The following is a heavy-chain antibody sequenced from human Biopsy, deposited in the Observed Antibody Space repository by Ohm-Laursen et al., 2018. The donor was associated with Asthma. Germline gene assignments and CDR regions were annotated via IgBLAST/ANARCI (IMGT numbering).Heavy chain of an antibody. J-gene: IGHJ6*02. D-gene: IGHD1-26*01. V-gene: IGHV4-34*01. Sequence: SHTLSLTCAVSGGSFSGNYWSWIRQTPGKGLERLGDIHHSGYTNYNPSLSSRVTLSVDTSKSQFSLRLTSLTAADTAVYYCARGSSSRLSQWELLVSGGKRAHSYYGMDVWGQGTTVTVSS. CDR2: IHHSGYT. CDR3: ARGSSSRLSQWELLVSGGKRAHSYYGMDV. CDR1: GGSFSGNY.